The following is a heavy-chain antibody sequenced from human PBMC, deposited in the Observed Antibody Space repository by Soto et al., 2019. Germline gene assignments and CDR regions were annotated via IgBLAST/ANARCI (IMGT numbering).Heavy chain of an antibody. J-gene: IGHJ6*02. CDR2: IYPGDSET. D-gene: IGHD5-12*01. CDR1: GYSFSTYW. V-gene: IGHV5-51*01. Sequence: GESLKISCQGFGYSFSTYWIGWVRQMPGKGLEWMGIIYPGDSETRYSPSFQGQVTISVDKSINTAYLQWSSLKASDTAIYYCARRYSGFQFYYFGMDVWGQGTTVTVSS. CDR3: ARRYSGFQFYYFGMDV.